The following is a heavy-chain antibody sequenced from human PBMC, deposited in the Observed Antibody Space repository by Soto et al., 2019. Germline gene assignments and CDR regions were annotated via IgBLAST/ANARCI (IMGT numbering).Heavy chain of an antibody. V-gene: IGHV3-30-3*01. CDR3: ARCVGSTSCYPNY. J-gene: IGHJ4*02. D-gene: IGHD2-2*01. CDR1: GFTFSSYA. Sequence: QVQLVESGGGVVQPGRSLRLSCAASGFTFSSYAMHWVRQAPGKGLEWVAVISYDGSNKYYADSVNGRFTISRDNSKNTLYLQMNSLRAEDTAVYYCARCVGSTSCYPNYWGQGTLVTVSS. CDR2: ISYDGSNK.